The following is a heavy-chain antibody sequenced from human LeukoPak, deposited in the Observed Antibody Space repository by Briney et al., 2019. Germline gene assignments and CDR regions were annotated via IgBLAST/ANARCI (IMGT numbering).Heavy chain of an antibody. Sequence: PSETLSLTCTVSGGSISSSSYYWGWIRQPAGKGLEWIGRIYTSGTTKYNPSLKSRVSISVDTSKNQFSLKLSSVTAADTAVYYCARRYYYDSSGYYSSWGQGTLVTVSS. CDR2: IYTSGTT. J-gene: IGHJ5*02. D-gene: IGHD3-22*01. CDR3: ARRYYYDSSGYYSS. CDR1: GGSISSSSYY. V-gene: IGHV4-61*02.